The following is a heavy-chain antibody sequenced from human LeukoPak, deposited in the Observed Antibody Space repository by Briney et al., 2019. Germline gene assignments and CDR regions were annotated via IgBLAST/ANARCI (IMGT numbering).Heavy chain of an antibody. CDR1: GFTFSSYA. Sequence: GGSLRLSCAASGFTFSSYAMTWVRQPPGKGLEWVSSISGSGGRTYSADSVKGRFTISSDDSKNTLYLQMNRLRAEDTAVYYCAKVRTMLAVAFDIWGQGTMVTVSS. V-gene: IGHV3-23*01. CDR2: ISGSGGRT. CDR3: AKVRTMLAVAFDI. D-gene: IGHD3-22*01. J-gene: IGHJ3*02.